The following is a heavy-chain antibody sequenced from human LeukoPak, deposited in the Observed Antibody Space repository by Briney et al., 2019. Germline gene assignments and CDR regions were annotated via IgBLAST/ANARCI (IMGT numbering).Heavy chain of an antibody. Sequence: PGGSLRLSCEASGFTFSSYRMNWVRQAPGKGLEWVSYISSSGSTIYYADSVKGRFTISRDNAKNSLYLQMNSLRAEDTAVYYCVRDGKAVAVAFDIWGQGTMVTVSS. J-gene: IGHJ3*02. V-gene: IGHV3-48*04. D-gene: IGHD6-19*01. CDR1: GFTFSSYR. CDR3: VRDGKAVAVAFDI. CDR2: ISSSGSTI.